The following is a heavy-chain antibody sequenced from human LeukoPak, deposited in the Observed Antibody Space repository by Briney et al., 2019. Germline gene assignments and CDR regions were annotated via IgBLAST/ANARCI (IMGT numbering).Heavy chain of an antibody. CDR2: ISNDGSKK. J-gene: IGHJ4*02. V-gene: IGHV3-30*03. CDR3: TRGLYSSVL. Sequence: GGSLRLSCAASGFTFSSYGMHWVRQAPGKGLDWVAVISNDGSKKYYADSVKGRFTISRDNAKNTLYLQMNSLRAEDTAVYYCTRGLYSSVLWGQGTLVTVSS. D-gene: IGHD6-19*01. CDR1: GFTFSSYG.